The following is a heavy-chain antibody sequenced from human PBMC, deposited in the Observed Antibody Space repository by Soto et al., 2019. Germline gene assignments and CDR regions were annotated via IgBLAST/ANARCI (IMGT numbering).Heavy chain of an antibody. CDR3: ARDKYSSNWYHFDY. Sequence: KPSETLSLTCTVSGDSIKNYYWSWIGQPAGKGLAWIGRIYSTGSTNYNPSLRSRVTMSVDTSKNQLSLKLRSVTAADTAVYYCARDKYSSNWYHFDYWGQGALVTVSS. CDR1: GDSIKNYY. CDR2: IYSTGST. J-gene: IGHJ4*02. V-gene: IGHV4-4*07. D-gene: IGHD6-13*01.